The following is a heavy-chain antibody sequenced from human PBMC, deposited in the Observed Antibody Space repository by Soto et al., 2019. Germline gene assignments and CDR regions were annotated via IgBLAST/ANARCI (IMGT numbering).Heavy chain of an antibody. Sequence: ESLKISCKGSGYSFLNYWIGWVRQMPGKGLEWMGIIYPGDSDTRYSPSFQGQVTISADKSISTAYLQWSSLKASDTAMYYCAGGGVRGVITRTRDYYGMDVWGQGTTVTVSS. CDR3: AGGGVRGVITRTRDYYGMDV. CDR2: IYPGDSDT. V-gene: IGHV5-51*01. J-gene: IGHJ6*02. CDR1: GYSFLNYW. D-gene: IGHD3-10*01.